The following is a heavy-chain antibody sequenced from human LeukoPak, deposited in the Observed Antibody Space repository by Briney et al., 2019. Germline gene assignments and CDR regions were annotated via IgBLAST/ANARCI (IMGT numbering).Heavy chain of an antibody. V-gene: IGHV3-30*18. J-gene: IGHJ4*02. CDR2: ISYDGSNK. CDR3: AKDVFSLRDGSAYYFDY. Sequence: PGGSLRLSCAASGFTFSSYGMHWVRQAPGKGLEWVAVISYDGSNKYYADSVKGRFTISRDNSKNTLYLQMNSLRAEDTAVYYCAKDVFSLRDGSAYYFDYWGQGTLVTVSS. D-gene: IGHD5-24*01. CDR1: GFTFSSYG.